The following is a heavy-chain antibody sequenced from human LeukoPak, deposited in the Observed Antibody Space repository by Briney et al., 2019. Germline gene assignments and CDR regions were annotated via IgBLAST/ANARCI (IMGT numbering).Heavy chain of an antibody. CDR3: ARGTYGGNSIRHPDY. J-gene: IGHJ4*02. Sequence: SETLSLTCTVSGGSISSYYWSWIRQPQGKGLKWIGYIYYSGSTNYNPSLKSRVTISVDTSKNQFSLKLSSVTAADTAVYYCARGTYGGNSIRHPDYWGQGTLVTVSS. CDR1: GGSISSYY. V-gene: IGHV4-59*01. D-gene: IGHD4-23*01. CDR2: IYYSGST.